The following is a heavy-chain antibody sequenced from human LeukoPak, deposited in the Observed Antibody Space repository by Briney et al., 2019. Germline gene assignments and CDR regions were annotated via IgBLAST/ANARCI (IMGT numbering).Heavy chain of an antibody. V-gene: IGHV1-69*05. J-gene: IGHJ6*03. CDR2: IIPIFGTA. CDR3: ARETPPPGYYYMDV. Sequence: SVKVSCKASGYTFTSFDINWVRQAPGQGLEWMGRIIPIFGTANYAQKFQGRVTITTDESTSTAYMELSSLRSEDTAVYYCARETPPPGYYYMDVWGKGTTVTVSS. CDR1: GYTFTSFD.